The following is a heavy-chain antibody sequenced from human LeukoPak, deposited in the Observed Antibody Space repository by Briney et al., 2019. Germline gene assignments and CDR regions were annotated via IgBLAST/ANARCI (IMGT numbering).Heavy chain of an antibody. J-gene: IGHJ4*02. CDR1: GYTFTSYD. CDR2: MNPNSGNT. CDR3: ARGGPKRRDGYNPEFDY. V-gene: IGHV1-8*03. Sequence: ASVKVSCKASGYTFTSYDINWVRQATGQGLEWMGWMNPNSGNTGYAQKFQGRVTITRNTSISTAYMELSSLRSEDTAVYYCARGGPKRRDGYNPEFDYCGQGTLVTVSS. D-gene: IGHD5-24*01.